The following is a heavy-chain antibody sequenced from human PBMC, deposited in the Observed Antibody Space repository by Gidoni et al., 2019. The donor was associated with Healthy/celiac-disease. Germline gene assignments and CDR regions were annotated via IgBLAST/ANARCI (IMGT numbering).Heavy chain of an antibody. CDR1: GYTFTSYG. CDR3: ARDGLPVPHDDGAPWA. D-gene: IGHD4-17*01. Sequence: QVQLVQSGAEVKKPGASVKVSCKASGYTFTSYGISWVRQAPGQVLEWLGLISAYNGNTNYAQKLQGRVTMTTDTSTSTAYMELRSMRSDDTAVYYCARDGLPVPHDDGAPWAWGQGTLVTVSS. V-gene: IGHV1-18*04. J-gene: IGHJ5*02. CDR2: ISAYNGNT.